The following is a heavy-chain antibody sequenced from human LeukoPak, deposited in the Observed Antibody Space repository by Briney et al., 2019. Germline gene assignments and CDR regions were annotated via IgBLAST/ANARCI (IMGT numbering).Heavy chain of an antibody. CDR2: IYSGGST. D-gene: IGHD3-16*01. CDR3: ARDFLHLGG. Sequence: QPGGSLRLSCTVSGFTVSSDSMSWVRQAPGKGLEWVSFIYSGGSTHYSDSVKGRFTISRDNAKNMLYLQMNSLRAEDTAVYYCARDFLHLGGWGQGTMVTVSS. CDR1: GFTVSSDS. V-gene: IGHV3-53*01. J-gene: IGHJ3*01.